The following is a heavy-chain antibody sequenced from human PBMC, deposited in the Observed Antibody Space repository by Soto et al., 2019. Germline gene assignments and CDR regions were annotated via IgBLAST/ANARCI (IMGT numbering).Heavy chain of an antibody. J-gene: IGHJ6*02. CDR1: GFTFSSYA. Sequence: PGGSLRLSCAASGFTFSSYAMSWVRHAPGKGLEWVSSISGIGGSTYYADSVKGRFTISRDNSKNTLYLQRNSLRAEDTAVYYCAKYQKQQLVRSYYYRMDVWSQSTTVTV. CDR3: AKYQKQQLVRSYYYRMDV. V-gene: IGHV3-23*01. CDR2: ISGIGGST. D-gene: IGHD6-13*01.